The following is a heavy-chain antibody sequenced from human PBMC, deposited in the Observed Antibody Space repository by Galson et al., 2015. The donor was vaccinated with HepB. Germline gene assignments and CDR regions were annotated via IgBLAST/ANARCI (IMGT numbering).Heavy chain of an antibody. Sequence: SLTCTVSGGSISSGDYYWSWIRQPPGKGLEWIGYIYYSGSTYYNPSLKSRVTISVDTSKNQFSLKLSSVTAADTAVYYCARDRAVDHNIGPLYYYYYGMDVWGQGTTVTVSS. CDR3: ARDRAVDHNIGPLYYYYYGMDV. J-gene: IGHJ6*02. CDR1: GGSISSGDYY. D-gene: IGHD2/OR15-2a*01. CDR2: IYYSGST. V-gene: IGHV4-30-4*01.